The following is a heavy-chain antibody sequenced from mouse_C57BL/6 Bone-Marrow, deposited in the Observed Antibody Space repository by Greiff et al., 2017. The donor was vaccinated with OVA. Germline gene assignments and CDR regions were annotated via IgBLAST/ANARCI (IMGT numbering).Heavy chain of an antibody. D-gene: IGHD1-1*01. CDR3: ARDYGSSYDWYFDV. V-gene: IGHV1-82*01. CDR1: GYAFSSSW. Sequence: VQRVESGPELVKPGASVKISCKASGYAFSSSWMNWVKQRPGKGLEWIGRIYPGDGDTNYNGKFKGKATLTADKSSSTAYMQLSSLTSEDSAVYFCARDYGSSYDWYFDVWGTGTTVTVSS. CDR2: IYPGDGDT. J-gene: IGHJ1*03.